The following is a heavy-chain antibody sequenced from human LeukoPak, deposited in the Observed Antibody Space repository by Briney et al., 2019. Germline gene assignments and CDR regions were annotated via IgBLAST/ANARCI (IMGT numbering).Heavy chain of an antibody. D-gene: IGHD3-16*01. CDR2: NSSGGTYK. V-gene: IGHV3-21*01. J-gene: IGHJ4*02. CDR1: GFTFSDYT. CDR3: ARPIVGSMATLIRYYFDY. Sequence: GGSLRLSCAASGFTFSDYTMNWVRQAPGKGLEWVSSNSSGGTYKYYADSVKGRFTISRDNSKNTLYLQMNSLRAEDTAVYYCARPIVGSMATLIRYYFDYWGQGTLVTVSS.